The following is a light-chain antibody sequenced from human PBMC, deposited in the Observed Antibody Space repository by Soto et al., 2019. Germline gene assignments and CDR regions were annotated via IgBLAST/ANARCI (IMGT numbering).Light chain of an antibody. Sequence: QSALTQPASVSGSPGQSITISCTGTSSDVGAYNFVSWHQQHPGKAPRLLIYEVFNRPSGVSDRFSGSKSANTASLTISGLQAEDEADYYCSSYTTSSARVFGPGTKVTVL. V-gene: IGLV2-14*01. CDR2: EVF. CDR1: SSDVGAYNF. CDR3: SSYTTSSARV. J-gene: IGLJ1*01.